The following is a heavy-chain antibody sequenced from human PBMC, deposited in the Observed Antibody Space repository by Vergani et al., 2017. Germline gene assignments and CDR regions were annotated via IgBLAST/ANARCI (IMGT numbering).Heavy chain of an antibody. V-gene: IGHV3-48*01. CDR1: GLTFSSYS. J-gene: IGHJ4*02. CDR2: ISSSSSTI. Sequence: EVQLVESGGGLVQPGGSLRLSCAVSGLTFSSYSMNWVRQAPGKGLEWVSYISSSSSTIYYADSVQGRFTISRDNAKNSLYLQMNSLRAEDTAVYYCARRRFGDYALFDYWGQGTLVTVSS. D-gene: IGHD3-10*01. CDR3: ARRRFGDYALFDY.